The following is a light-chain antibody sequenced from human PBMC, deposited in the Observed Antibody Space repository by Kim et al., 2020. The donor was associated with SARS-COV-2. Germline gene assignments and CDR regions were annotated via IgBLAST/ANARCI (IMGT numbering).Light chain of an antibody. Sequence: DIQMTQSPSSLAASVGDRVTIACRASQSITTYLNWYQHKPGKAPKLLIYAASTLQSGVPSRFGGSGSGTDFTLTISSLQPEDFATYYCQQSHSTPLLTFGGGTKLEI. V-gene: IGKV1-39*01. CDR3: QQSHSTPLLT. CDR1: QSITTY. J-gene: IGKJ4*01. CDR2: AAS.